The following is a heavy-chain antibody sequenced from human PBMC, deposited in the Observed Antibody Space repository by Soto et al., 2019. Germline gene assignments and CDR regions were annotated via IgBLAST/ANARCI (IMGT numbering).Heavy chain of an antibody. J-gene: IGHJ4*02. D-gene: IGHD1-1*01. CDR3: ARLVNWRIDY. CDR2: IYYSGST. V-gene: IGHV4-31*03. Sequence: SETLSLTCTVSGGSISSGGYYWSWIRQHPGKGLEWIGYIYYSGSTYYNPSLKSRVTISVDTSKNQFSLKLSSVTAADTAVYYCARLVNWRIDYWGQGTLVTVSS. CDR1: GGSISSGGYY.